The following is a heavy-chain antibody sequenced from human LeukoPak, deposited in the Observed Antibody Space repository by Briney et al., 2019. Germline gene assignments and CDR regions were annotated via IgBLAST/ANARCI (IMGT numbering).Heavy chain of an antibody. V-gene: IGHV3-74*01. J-gene: IGHJ4*02. CDR3: ARDLGGYDPLDY. CDR2: INRDGSTT. D-gene: IGHD5-12*01. CDR1: GFTFSNYS. Sequence: GGSLRLSCAASGFTFSNYSVHWVRQAPGKGLVWVSRINRDGSTTNYADSVKGRFTISSDTAKDSLYLQMNSLGVEDTAVYFCARDLGGYDPLDYWGQGTLVTVSS.